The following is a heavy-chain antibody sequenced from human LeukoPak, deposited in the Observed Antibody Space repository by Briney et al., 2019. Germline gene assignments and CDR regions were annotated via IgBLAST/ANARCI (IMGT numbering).Heavy chain of an antibody. J-gene: IGHJ5*02. V-gene: IGHV1-18*01. CDR3: ARVRVLRFLEWLSTPAEQNWCDP. CDR1: GYTFTSYG. D-gene: IGHD3-3*01. Sequence: ASVKVSCKASGYTFTSYGISWVRQAPGQGLEWMGWISAYNGNTNYAQKLQGRVTMTTDTSTSTAYMELRMLRADDTAVYYCARVRVLRFLEWLSTPAEQNWCDPWGEGTVVSVS. CDR2: ISAYNGNT.